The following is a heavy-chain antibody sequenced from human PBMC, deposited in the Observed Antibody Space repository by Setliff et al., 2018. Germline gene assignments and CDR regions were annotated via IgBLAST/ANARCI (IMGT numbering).Heavy chain of an antibody. J-gene: IGHJ3*02. CDR2: ISPDSYYI. D-gene: IGHD6-25*01. V-gene: IGHV3-21*03. CDR3: ARSPANGGHDAFDI. CDR1: GFTFSSYS. Sequence: GKSLRLSCAASGFTFSSYSMHWVRQTPGKGLEWVSSISPDSYYIYYADSIKGRFTISRDNAKSSLYLQMNSLRAEDTAVFYCARSPANGGHDAFDIWGQGTMVTVSS.